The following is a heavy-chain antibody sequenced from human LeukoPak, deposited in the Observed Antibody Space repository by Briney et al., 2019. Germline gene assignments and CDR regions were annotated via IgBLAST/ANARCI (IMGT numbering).Heavy chain of an antibody. J-gene: IGHJ4*02. Sequence: SQTLSLTCTVSGDSISSGGYYWSWIRQHPGKGLEWIGYIYYSGSTYYNPSLKSRVTISVYTSKNQFSLKLSSVTAADTAVYYCARVRGIVATIKIFDYWGQGTLVTVSS. CDR2: IYYSGST. D-gene: IGHD5-12*01. CDR3: ARVRGIVATIKIFDY. CDR1: GDSISSGGYY. V-gene: IGHV4-31*03.